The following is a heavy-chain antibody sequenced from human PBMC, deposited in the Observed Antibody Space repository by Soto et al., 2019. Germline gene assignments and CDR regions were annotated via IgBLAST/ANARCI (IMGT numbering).Heavy chain of an antibody. V-gene: IGHV4-59*11. J-gene: IGHJ6*02. D-gene: IGHD6-19*01. CDR3: ARMRPTGWHDYYFFGMDL. CDR2: VFSRGGT. Sequence: QVQLQESGPGLVKPSETLSLTCNVSGGSLTDHYWTWIRQPPGKGLEWIGCVFSRGGTYYEPSLKSRVTISLNTSKNPFSLRLTSMTTAATAVYYCARMRPTGWHDYYFFGMDLGGQGTTVTVSS. CDR1: GGSLTDHY.